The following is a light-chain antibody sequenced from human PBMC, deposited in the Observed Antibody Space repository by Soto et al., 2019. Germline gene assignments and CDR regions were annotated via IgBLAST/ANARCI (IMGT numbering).Light chain of an antibody. J-gene: IGLJ2*01. CDR1: SSDVGGYKN. Sequence: QSALTQPASVSGSPGQSITISCTGTSSDVGGYKNVSWYQQHPGKAPKLMIYDVSNRPSGVSDRFSASKSGNTASLTISGLQAEDEADYYCSSYTTSGARVFGGGTKLTVL. CDR3: SSYTTSGARV. CDR2: DVS. V-gene: IGLV2-14*01.